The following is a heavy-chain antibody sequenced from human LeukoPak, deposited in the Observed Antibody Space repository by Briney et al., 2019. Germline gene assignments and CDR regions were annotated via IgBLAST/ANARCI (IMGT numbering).Heavy chain of an antibody. CDR1: GFTFSTYG. D-gene: IGHD2-2*01. CDR2: ISSSGGST. CDR3: AKRPSRPGYGMDV. V-gene: IGHV3-23*01. J-gene: IGHJ6*02. Sequence: GGSVRLSCAASGFTFSTYGMNWVRQAPGKGLEWVSLISSSGGSTYYADSVKGRFTISRDNSKNTMYLQMNSLRAADTAVYYCAKRPSRPGYGMDVWGQGTTVTVSS.